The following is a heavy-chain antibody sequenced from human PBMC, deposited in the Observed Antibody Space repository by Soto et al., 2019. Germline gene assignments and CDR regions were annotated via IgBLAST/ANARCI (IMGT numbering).Heavy chain of an antibody. J-gene: IGHJ4*02. V-gene: IGHV3-74*03. CDR1: GFIFSSYW. Sequence: GGSLRLSCAASGFIFSSYWMHWVRQDPGKGLVWVSRINSDGSNTMYADSVKGRFTISRDNAKSTLHLQMNSLRAEDTAVYYCAKDLGVRSDYWGQGTLVTVSS. CDR3: AKDLGVRSDY. CDR2: INSDGSNT.